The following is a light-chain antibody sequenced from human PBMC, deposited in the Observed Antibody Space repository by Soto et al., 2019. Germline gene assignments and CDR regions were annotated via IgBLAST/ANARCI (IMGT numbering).Light chain of an antibody. CDR3: SSYRTYRTLEV. J-gene: IGLJ1*01. CDR2: DVT. V-gene: IGLV2-14*03. CDR1: NTEICGYYY. Sequence: QASLTPPDSLSGYLGGAVTNSFTGNNTEICGYYYVSWYQQHPGGAPNLVIYDVTSRPSGVSNRFSGSKSGFTASLTISGLQAVDDAHYYCSSYRTYRTLEVFGTGTKVTVL.